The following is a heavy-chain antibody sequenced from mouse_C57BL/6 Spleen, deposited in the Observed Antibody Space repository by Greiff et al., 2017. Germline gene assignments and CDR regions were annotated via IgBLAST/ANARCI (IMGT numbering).Heavy chain of an antibody. D-gene: IGHD2-12*01. V-gene: IGHV1-61*01. Sequence: QVQLQQPGAELVRPGSSVKLSCKASGYTFTSYWMDWVKQRPGQGLEWIGNIYPSDSETHYNQKFKDKATLTVDKSSSTACMPISSLTSEDSAVYYCARSYNYDYFDYWGQGTTLTVSS. J-gene: IGHJ2*01. CDR2: IYPSDSET. CDR3: ARSYNYDYFDY. CDR1: GYTFTSYW.